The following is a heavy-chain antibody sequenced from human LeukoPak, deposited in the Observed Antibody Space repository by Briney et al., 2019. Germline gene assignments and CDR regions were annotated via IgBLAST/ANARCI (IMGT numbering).Heavy chain of an antibody. V-gene: IGHV4-39*07. D-gene: IGHD1-26*01. CDR1: GGSISSSSYF. J-gene: IGHJ4*02. CDR2: FSYGGST. CDR3: ARGYSIDY. Sequence: SETLSLTCTVSGGSISSSSYFWGWIRQPPGKGLEWIGSFSYGGSTYYNPSLNSRVTISVDTSKNQFSLKVSPVTAADTAVYYCARGYSIDYWGQGTLVTVSS.